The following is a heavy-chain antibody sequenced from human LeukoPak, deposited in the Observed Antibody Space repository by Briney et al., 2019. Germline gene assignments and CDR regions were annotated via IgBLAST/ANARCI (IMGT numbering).Heavy chain of an antibody. CDR3: ARHSAVYDSSGYYYYYGMDV. CDR2: IYYSGST. D-gene: IGHD3-22*01. J-gene: IGHJ6*02. CDR1: GGSISSYY. V-gene: IGHV4-59*08. Sequence: PSETLSLTCTVSGGSISSYYWSWFRQPPGKGLEGLGYIYYSGSTNYNPTLKSRVTISVDTSKNQFSLKLSSVTAADTAVYYCARHSAVYDSSGYYYYYGMDVWGQGTTVTVSS.